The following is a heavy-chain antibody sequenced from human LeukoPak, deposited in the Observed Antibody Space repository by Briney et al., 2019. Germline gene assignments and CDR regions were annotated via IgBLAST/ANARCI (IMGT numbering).Heavy chain of an antibody. CDR2: IYYSGST. Sequence: PSETLSLTCSVSGGSISSSSYYWGWIRQPPGKGLEWIGSIYYSGSTYYNPSLKSRVTISVDTSKNPFSLKLSSVTAADTAVYYCASLGVVPAAIGGNYYYYYMDVWGKGTTVTVSS. J-gene: IGHJ6*03. D-gene: IGHD2-2*02. CDR3: ASLGVVPAAIGGNYYYYYMDV. V-gene: IGHV4-39*01. CDR1: GGSISSSSYY.